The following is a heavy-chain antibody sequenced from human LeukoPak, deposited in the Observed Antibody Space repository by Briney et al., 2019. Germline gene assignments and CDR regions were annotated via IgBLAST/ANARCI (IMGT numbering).Heavy chain of an antibody. Sequence: GGSLRLSCAASGFTFSNAWMNWVRQAPGKGLEWVSVIYAVGSTFYADFVKGRFTISRDNSKNTLYLQMNSLRAEDTAVYYCAREPPTFDVLDIWGQGTMVTVSS. CDR2: IYAVGST. D-gene: IGHD3-16*01. V-gene: IGHV3-53*01. CDR3: AREPPTFDVLDI. J-gene: IGHJ3*02. CDR1: GFTFSNAW.